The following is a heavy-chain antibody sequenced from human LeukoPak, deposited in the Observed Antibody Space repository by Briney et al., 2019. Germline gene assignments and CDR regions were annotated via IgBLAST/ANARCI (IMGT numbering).Heavy chain of an antibody. V-gene: IGHV1-2*02. CDR2: INPNSGGT. D-gene: IGHD3-10*01. CDR1: GYTCIGYY. J-gene: IGHJ4*02. CDR3: ASRGWAGEYYFDY. Sequence: ASVKVSCKASGYTCIGYYMHWVRQAPGQGLEWMGWINPNSGGTNYAQKFQGRVTMTRDTSISTAYMELSRLRSDDTAVYYCASRGWAGEYYFDYWGQGTLVTVSS.